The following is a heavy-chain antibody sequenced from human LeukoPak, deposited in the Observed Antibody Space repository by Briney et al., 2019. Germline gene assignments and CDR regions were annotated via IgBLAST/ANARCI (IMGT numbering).Heavy chain of an antibody. D-gene: IGHD3-10*01. Sequence: GESLKIPCKGSGYSFTSYWISWVRQMPGKGLEWMGRIDPSDSYTNYSPSFQGHVTISADKSISTAYLQWSSLKASDTAMYYCAREGYYYGSGSYPVNDYWGQGTLVTVSS. CDR1: GYSFTSYW. CDR2: IDPSDSYT. V-gene: IGHV5-10-1*01. CDR3: AREGYYYGSGSYPVNDY. J-gene: IGHJ4*02.